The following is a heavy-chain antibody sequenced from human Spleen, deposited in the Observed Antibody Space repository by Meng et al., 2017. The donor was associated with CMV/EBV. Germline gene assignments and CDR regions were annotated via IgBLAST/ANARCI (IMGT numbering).Heavy chain of an antibody. J-gene: IGHJ6*02. D-gene: IGHD3-22*01. CDR3: ARDLYYYDSSGYDYYYGMDV. CDR2: ISSSSTI. CDR1: GFTFSDYY. V-gene: IGHV3-69-1*01. Sequence: GESLKISCAASGFTFSDYYMNWVRQAPGKGLEWVSSISSSSTIYYADSVKGRFTISRDNAKNSLYLQMNSLRAEDTAVYYCARDLYYYDSSGYDYYYGMDVWGQGTTVTVSS.